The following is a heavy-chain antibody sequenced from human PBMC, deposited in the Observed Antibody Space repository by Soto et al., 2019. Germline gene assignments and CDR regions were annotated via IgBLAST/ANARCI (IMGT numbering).Heavy chain of an antibody. CDR2: IYYSGTT. CDR3: ARDHKWDAMDL. D-gene: IGHD1-26*01. J-gene: IGHJ6*02. Sequence: PSETLSLTCSVSGGSFSSDSFIWSWVRQFPGKGLEWIGYIYYSGTTYYNPSLRSRVIMSVDTSKNQFSLKLSSVTAADTAVYYCARDHKWDAMDLWGQGTTVTVS. V-gene: IGHV4-31*03. CDR1: GGSFSSDSFI.